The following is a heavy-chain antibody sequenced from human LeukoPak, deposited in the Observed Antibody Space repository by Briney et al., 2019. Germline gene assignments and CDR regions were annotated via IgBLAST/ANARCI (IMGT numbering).Heavy chain of an antibody. D-gene: IGHD4-17*01. CDR3: ARDTFTGDYSDAFDI. CDR1: GGSISSYY. CDR2: IYSSGST. Sequence: SETLSLTCTVSGGSISSYYWAWIRQSAGNGLEWIGRIYSSGSTYYNPSLNSRVTMSVDTSNNQFSLRLTSVTAADTAVYYCARDTFTGDYSDAFDIWGQGTMVTVSS. J-gene: IGHJ3*02. V-gene: IGHV4-4*07.